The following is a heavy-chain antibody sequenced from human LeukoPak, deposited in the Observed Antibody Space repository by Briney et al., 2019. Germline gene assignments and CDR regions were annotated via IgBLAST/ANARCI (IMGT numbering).Heavy chain of an antibody. CDR3: ARGGYCSGGSCYWPYYYYYMDV. V-gene: IGHV1-8*01. CDR2: MNPNSGNT. D-gene: IGHD2-15*01. CDR1: GYTFTSYD. Sequence: ASVKVSCKASGYTFTSYDINWVRQATGQGLEWMGWMNPNSGNTGYAQKFQGIVTMTRNTSISTAYMELSSLRSEDTAVYYCARGGYCSGGSCYWPYYYYYMDVWGKGTMVTVSS. J-gene: IGHJ6*03.